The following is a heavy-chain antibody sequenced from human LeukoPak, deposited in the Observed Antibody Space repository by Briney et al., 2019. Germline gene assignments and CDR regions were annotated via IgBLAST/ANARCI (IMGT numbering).Heavy chain of an antibody. D-gene: IGHD6-13*01. V-gene: IGHV3-20*04. CDR2: INWNGGST. Sequence: GGSLRLSCAASGFTFDDYGMSWVRQAPGKGLEWVASINWNGGSTGYADSVKGRFSISRDNAKNSLYLQMNSLRAEDTALYYCARDGPHPAGTNDYWGQGTLVTVSS. CDR1: GFTFDDYG. J-gene: IGHJ4*02. CDR3: ARDGPHPAGTNDY.